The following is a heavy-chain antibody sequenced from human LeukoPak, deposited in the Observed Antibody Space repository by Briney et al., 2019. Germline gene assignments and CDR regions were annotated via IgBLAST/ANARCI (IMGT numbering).Heavy chain of an antibody. CDR2: ISNNGNSI. V-gene: IGHV3-48*03. D-gene: IGHD3-10*01. CDR1: GFTLSDYE. J-gene: IGHJ4*02. CDR3: ARDYRRGSELFPFDS. Sequence: PGGSLRLSCAASGFTLSDYEMNWVRQAPGKGLEWIAYISNNGNSIYFADSVKGRFTISRDNVKNSLFLQMNSLRAEDTAVYYCARDYRRGSELFPFDSWGQGTLVTVSS.